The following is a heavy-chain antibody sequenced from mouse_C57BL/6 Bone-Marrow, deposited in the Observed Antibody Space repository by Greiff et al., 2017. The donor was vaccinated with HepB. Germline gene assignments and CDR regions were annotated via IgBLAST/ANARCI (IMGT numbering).Heavy chain of an antibody. CDR1: GYSITSGYY. CDR3: ARDRTTVVALYYYAMDY. Sequence: EVQLVESGPGLVKPSQSLSLTCSVTGYSITSGYYWNWIRQFPGNKLEWMGYISYDGSNNYNPSLKNRISITRDTSKNQFFLKLNSVTTEDTATYYCARDRTTVVALYYYAMDYWGQGTSVTVSS. CDR2: ISYDGSN. V-gene: IGHV3-6*01. D-gene: IGHD1-1*01. J-gene: IGHJ4*01.